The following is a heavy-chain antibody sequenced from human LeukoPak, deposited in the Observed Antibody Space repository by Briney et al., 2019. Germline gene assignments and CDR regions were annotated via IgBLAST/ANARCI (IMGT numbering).Heavy chain of an antibody. J-gene: IGHJ6*02. D-gene: IGHD3-22*01. V-gene: IGHV4-39*01. CDR1: GGSISSSSYY. CDR3: ARLFSYYDSSGYYASNTYYYYGMDV. CDR2: IYYSWST. Sequence: SETLSLTCTVSGGSISSSSYYWGWIRQPPGKGLEWIGSIYYSWSTYYNPSLKSRVTISVDTSKNQFSLKLSSVTAADTAVYYCARLFSYYDSSGYYASNTYYYYGMDVWGQGTTVTVSS.